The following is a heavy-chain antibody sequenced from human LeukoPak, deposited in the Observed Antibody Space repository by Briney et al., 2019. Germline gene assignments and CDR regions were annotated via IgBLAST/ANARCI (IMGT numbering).Heavy chain of an antibody. J-gene: IGHJ4*02. D-gene: IGHD4-17*01. CDR3: ASTEKGYYGDIFDY. Sequence: SQTLSLTCAISGDTVSNKRSAWNWIRQSPSRGLEWLGRTYYRSKWYNDYAVSVKSRITINPDTSKNQFSLQLNSVSPEDTAVYYCASTEKGYYGDIFDYWGQGTLVTVSS. V-gene: IGHV6-1*01. CDR1: GDTVSNKRSA. CDR2: TYYRSKWYN.